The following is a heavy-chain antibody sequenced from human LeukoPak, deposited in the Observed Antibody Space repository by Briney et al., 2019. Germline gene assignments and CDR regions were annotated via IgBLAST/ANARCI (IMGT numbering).Heavy chain of an antibody. CDR1: GYIFTNYY. Sequence: ASVEVSCKAYGYIFTNYYIHWVRQAPGQGLEWLGWTNPTSGGTNYAQKFQDRITVTSDTSISTAYMELSRLRSDDTAVYFCARDHGTVPAANSPDYWGQGTLVTVSS. D-gene: IGHD2-2*01. CDR3: ARDHGTVPAANSPDY. V-gene: IGHV1-2*02. CDR2: TNPTSGGT. J-gene: IGHJ4*02.